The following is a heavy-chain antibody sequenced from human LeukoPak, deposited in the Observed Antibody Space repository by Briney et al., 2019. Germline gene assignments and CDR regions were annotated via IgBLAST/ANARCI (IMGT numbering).Heavy chain of an antibody. V-gene: IGHV4-59*08. Sequence: PSETLSLTCTVSGGSISSYYWSWIRQPPGKGLEWIGYIYYSGSTNYNPSLKSRVTISVDTSKNQFSLKLSSVTAADTAVYYCARLTMIVVDAFDIWGQGTMVTVSS. D-gene: IGHD3-22*01. J-gene: IGHJ3*02. CDR2: IYYSGST. CDR1: GGSISSYY. CDR3: ARLTMIVVDAFDI.